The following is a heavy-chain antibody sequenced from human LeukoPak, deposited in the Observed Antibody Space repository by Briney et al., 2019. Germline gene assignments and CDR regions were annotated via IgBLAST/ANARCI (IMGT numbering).Heavy chain of an antibody. CDR1: GFTFAVYG. D-gene: IGHD6-6*01. J-gene: IGHJ4*01. Sequence: PGGSLRLSCAASGFTFAVYGMSWVRQAPEKGLEWVSGINWNGGSTDYADSVKGRFTISRDNAKNSLYLQMNSLRAEDTALYYCARREYTAFDYWGHGTLVTVSS. V-gene: IGHV3-20*04. CDR3: ARREYTAFDY. CDR2: INWNGGST.